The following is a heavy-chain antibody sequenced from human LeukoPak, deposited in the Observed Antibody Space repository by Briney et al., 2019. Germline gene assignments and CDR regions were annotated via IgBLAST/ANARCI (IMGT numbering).Heavy chain of an antibody. CDR3: ARDQGS. Sequence: SGTLSLTCAVSGGSISSSNWWSWVRQPPGKGLGWIGGIYHSGSTNYNLSLKSRVTLSVDRSKNQFSLKLSSVTAADTAVYYCARDQGSWGQGTLVTVSS. CDR2: IYHSGST. D-gene: IGHD3-10*01. V-gene: IGHV4-4*02. CDR1: GGSISSSNW. J-gene: IGHJ4*02.